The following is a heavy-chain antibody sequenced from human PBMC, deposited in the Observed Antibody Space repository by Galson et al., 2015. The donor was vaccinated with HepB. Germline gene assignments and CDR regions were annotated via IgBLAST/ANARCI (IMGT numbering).Heavy chain of an antibody. V-gene: IGHV3-33*01. J-gene: IGHJ4*02. CDR1: GFSFSSYG. CDR2: IWYVGSNR. Sequence: SLRLSCAASGFSFSSYGMHWVRQAPGKGLEWVAVIWYVGSNRYYADSVKGRFTISRDNSKNMLYLQMNSLRAEDTALYYCARHGERTTVTTGGSDYWGQGTLVTVSS. D-gene: IGHD4-17*01. CDR3: ARHGERTTVTTGGSDY.